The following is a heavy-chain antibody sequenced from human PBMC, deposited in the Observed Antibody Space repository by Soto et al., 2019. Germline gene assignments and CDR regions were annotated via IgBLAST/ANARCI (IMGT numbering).Heavy chain of an antibody. CDR2: IIPIFGTA. D-gene: IGHD2-15*01. Sequence: QVQLVQSGAEVKKPWSSVKVSCKASGGTFSSYAISWVRQAPGQGLEWMGGIIPIFGTANYAQKFQGRVTITADESTSTAYMELSSLRSEDTAVYYCASYCSGGSCYPTTGYFDYWGQGTLVTVSS. CDR1: GGTFSSYA. J-gene: IGHJ4*02. V-gene: IGHV1-69*01. CDR3: ASYCSGGSCYPTTGYFDY.